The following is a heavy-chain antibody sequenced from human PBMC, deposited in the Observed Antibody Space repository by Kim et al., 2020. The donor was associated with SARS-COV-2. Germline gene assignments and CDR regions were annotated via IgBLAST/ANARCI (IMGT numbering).Heavy chain of an antibody. J-gene: IGHJ4*02. Sequence: TDYAAPVKGRFTISRDDSKNTLYLQMNSLKTEDTAVYYCTTVDYSSLSDYWGQGTLVTVSS. CDR2: T. CDR3: TTVDYSSLSDY. D-gene: IGHD2-15*01. V-gene: IGHV3-15*01.